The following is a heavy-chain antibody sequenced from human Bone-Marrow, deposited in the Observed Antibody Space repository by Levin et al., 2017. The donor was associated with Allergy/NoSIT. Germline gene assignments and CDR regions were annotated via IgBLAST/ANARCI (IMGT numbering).Heavy chain of an antibody. J-gene: IGHJ5*02. CDR1: GFAVSWNY. CDR2: LHANGKT. CDR3: DYGDHYNPPT. V-gene: IGHV3-53*01. D-gene: IGHD4/OR15-4a*01. Sequence: QAGGSLRLSCEVSGFAVSWNYMTWVRQAPGKGLEWVSTLHANGKTYYADSVKGRFTISRDSSKNTLYLQMNSLRVEDTAVYFCDYGDHYNPPTWGQGTLVTVSA.